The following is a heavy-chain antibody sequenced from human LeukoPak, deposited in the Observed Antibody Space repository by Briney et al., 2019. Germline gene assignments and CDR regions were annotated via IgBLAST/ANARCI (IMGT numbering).Heavy chain of an antibody. J-gene: IGHJ4*02. CDR1: GDSISSGDHY. D-gene: IGHD3-9*01. V-gene: IGHV4-30-4*01. CDR3: ARAPAITTVCYYFAY. CDR2: IHYSGST. Sequence: SETLSLTCTVSGDSISSGDHYWSWIRQPPGKGLEWIGYIHYSGSTYYNPSVKSRVIISVAMSKNQFSLSLDSLTAADSAVYYCARAPAITTVCYYFAYWARGTLVT.